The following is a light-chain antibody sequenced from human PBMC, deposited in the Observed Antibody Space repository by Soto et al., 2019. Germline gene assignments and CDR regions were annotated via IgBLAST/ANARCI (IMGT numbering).Light chain of an antibody. CDR2: GNS. J-gene: IGLJ3*02. CDR3: QSFDNSLRGWV. Sequence: QSVLTQPPSVSGAPGQRVTISCAGSSSDIGAGHDVHWYQQLPGTAPKLLIYGNSNRPSGVPDRFSGSKSGASASLAITGLQTEDEADYHCQSFDNSLRGWVFGGGTKLTVL. V-gene: IGLV1-40*01. CDR1: SSDIGAGHD.